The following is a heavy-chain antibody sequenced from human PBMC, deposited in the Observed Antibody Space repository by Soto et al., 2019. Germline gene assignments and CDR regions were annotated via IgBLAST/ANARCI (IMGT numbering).Heavy chain of an antibody. CDR3: ARALLGVGYHYYGLDV. V-gene: IGHV3-7*03. CDR1: GLTFSRYW. CDR2: IKQDGSEK. Sequence: GGSLRLSCEVSGLTFSRYWMSWVRQAPGKGLEWVANIKQDGSEKYYVDSVKGRFTISRDNAKNSLYLQMNSLRAEDTAVYYCARALLGVGYHYYGLDVWGQGTTVTVSS. D-gene: IGHD3-10*01. J-gene: IGHJ6*02.